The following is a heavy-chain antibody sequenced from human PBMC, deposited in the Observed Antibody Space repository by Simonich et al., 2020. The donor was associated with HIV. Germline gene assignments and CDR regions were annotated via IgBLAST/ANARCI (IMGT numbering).Heavy chain of an antibody. D-gene: IGHD1-1*01. V-gene: IGHV4-34*02. J-gene: IGHJ6*03. CDR3: ARGIPRNYYYFYYMDV. Sequence: VQLQQWGAGLLKPSETLSLTCAVYGGSFSGYYWCWIRQPPGKGLEWIGEINHSGSTNYNPSLKSRVTISVDTSKNQFSLKLSSVTAADTAVYSCARGIPRNYYYFYYMDVWGKGTTVIVSS. CDR1: GGSFSGYY. CDR2: INHSGST.